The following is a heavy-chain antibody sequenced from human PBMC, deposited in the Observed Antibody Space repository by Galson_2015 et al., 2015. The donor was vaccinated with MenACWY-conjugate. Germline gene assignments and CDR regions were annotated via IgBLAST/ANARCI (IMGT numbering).Heavy chain of an antibody. V-gene: IGHV3-48*03. Sequence: SLRLSCAASGFTFSTYNMNWVRQAPGKGLEWLSYITSGSGTIYYADSVRGRFTISRDDAKNSLYLQMSSLLVEDTAVYYCTRDSNRGFDIDVWGQGTTVTVSS. CDR1: GFTFSTYN. CDR2: ITSGSGTI. CDR3: TRDSNRGFDIDV. D-gene: IGHD1-14*01. J-gene: IGHJ6*02.